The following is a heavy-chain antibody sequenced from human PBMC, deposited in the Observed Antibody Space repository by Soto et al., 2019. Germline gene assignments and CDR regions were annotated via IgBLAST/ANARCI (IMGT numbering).Heavy chain of an antibody. Sequence: GGSLRLSCAASGFTFSIYAMSWVRQAPGKGLERVSGISGSGGNTYYADSVKGRFTISRDNSKNTLYLQMNSLRVEDTAVYYCAKSPKARLPYCFDYWGQGTLVTVSS. V-gene: IGHV3-23*01. D-gene: IGHD1-1*01. CDR1: GFTFSIYA. CDR2: ISGSGGNT. CDR3: AKSPKARLPYCFDY. J-gene: IGHJ4*02.